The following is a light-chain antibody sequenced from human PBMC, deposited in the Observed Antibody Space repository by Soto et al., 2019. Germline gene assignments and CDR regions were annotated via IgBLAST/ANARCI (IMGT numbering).Light chain of an antibody. V-gene: IGLV1-40*01. CDR1: ISNIGAGYD. Sequence: QSVLTQPPSVSGAPGHRVTISCTGSISNIGAGYDVHWYQQLPGTAPKLLIYANNIRPSGVPGRFSGSKSGTSASLAITGLQAEDEADYYCQSYDSSLSGYVFGTGTKVTVL. CDR3: QSYDSSLSGYV. CDR2: ANN. J-gene: IGLJ1*01.